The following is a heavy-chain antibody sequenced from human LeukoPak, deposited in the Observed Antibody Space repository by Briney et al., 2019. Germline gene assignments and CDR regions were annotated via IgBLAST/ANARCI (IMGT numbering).Heavy chain of an antibody. CDR1: GFTFSSYA. D-gene: IGHD2-2*01. V-gene: IGHV3-23*01. CDR2: ISGSGGST. J-gene: IGHJ4*02. CDR3: AKAIVVVPAAIDY. Sequence: RGSLRLSCAASGFTFSSYAMSWVRQAPGKGLEWVSAISGSGGSTYYADSVKGRFTISRDNSKNTLYLQMNSLRAEDTAVYYCAKAIVVVPAAIDYWGQGTLVTVSS.